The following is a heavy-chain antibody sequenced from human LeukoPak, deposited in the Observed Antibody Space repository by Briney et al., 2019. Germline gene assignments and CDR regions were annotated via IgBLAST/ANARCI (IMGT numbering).Heavy chain of an antibody. CDR1: GFTFSRNW. CDR2: ISSDGSST. D-gene: IGHD3-9*01. V-gene: IGHV3-74*01. J-gene: IGHJ4*02. CDR3: VRESEYFDWLLDY. Sequence: PGGSLRLSCAASGFTFSRNWMHWVRQAPGKGLVWVSRISSDGSSTTYADSVKGRFIIYREKAKKTLYLQMNSLRVEDTAVYYCVRESEYFDWLLDYWGQGTLVTVSS.